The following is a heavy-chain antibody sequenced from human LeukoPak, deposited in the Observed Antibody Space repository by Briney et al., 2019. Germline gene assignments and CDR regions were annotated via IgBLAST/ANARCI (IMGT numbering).Heavy chain of an antibody. D-gene: IGHD3-10*01. V-gene: IGHV1-24*01. CDR2: FDPEDGET. Sequence: ASVKVSCKVSGYTLTELSMHWVRQAPGKGLEWMGGFDPEDGETIYAQKFQGRVTMTEDTSTDTAYMELSSLRSEDTAVYYCATDRITMVRGVITSYYFDYWAREPWSPSPQ. CDR3: ATDRITMVRGVITSYYFDY. CDR1: GYTLTELS. J-gene: IGHJ4*02.